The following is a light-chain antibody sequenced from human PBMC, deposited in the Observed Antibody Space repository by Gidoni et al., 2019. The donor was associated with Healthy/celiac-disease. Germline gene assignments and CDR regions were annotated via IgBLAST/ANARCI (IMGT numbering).Light chain of an antibody. Sequence: QSVLTQPPSVSGAPGQRVTISCTGSSSNIGAGYDVHWYQQLPGTAPKLLIYGNSNRPSGVPDQFSGSKSGTSASLAITGLQAEDEADYYCQSYDSSLSAVVFGGGTKL. V-gene: IGLV1-40*01. J-gene: IGLJ2*01. CDR1: SSNIGAGYD. CDR2: GNS. CDR3: QSYDSSLSAVV.